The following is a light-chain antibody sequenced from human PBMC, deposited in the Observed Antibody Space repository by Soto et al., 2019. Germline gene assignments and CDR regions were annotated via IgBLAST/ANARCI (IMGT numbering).Light chain of an antibody. CDR3: QQYGSSPLT. CDR2: GAS. Sequence: EIVLTQSPGTLSLSPGERATLSCRASQSVSSSYLAWYQQKPGQAPSLLIDGASSRATGIPDRFSGSGSGTDFTLTISRLEPEDFAVYYCQQYGSSPLTFGGGTKVEIK. J-gene: IGKJ4*01. V-gene: IGKV3-20*01. CDR1: QSVSSSY.